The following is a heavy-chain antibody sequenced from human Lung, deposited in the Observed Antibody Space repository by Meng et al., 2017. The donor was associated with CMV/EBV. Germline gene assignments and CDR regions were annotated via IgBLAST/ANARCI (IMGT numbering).Heavy chain of an antibody. CDR1: GITFRSYN. CDR3: ARGRVGGITGEAPH. V-gene: IGHV3-30*03. Sequence: GESLKISCAASGITFRSYNMHWVRQAPGKALEWVTVISNDGRNKPYADSVKGRFTISRDNSRNTLYLDIEGLKFDDTEVYYCARGRVGGITGEAPHWGQGTLVTVSS. CDR2: ISNDGRNK. J-gene: IGHJ4*02. D-gene: IGHD3-3*01.